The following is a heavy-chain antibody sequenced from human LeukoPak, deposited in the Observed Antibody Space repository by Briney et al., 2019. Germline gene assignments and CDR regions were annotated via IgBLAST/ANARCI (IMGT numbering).Heavy chain of an antibody. Sequence: PGGSLRLSCAASGLTVTNAWMHWFRQAPGKGLEWVANIKQDGSEKYYVDSVKGRFTISRDNAKNSLYLQMNSLRAEDTAVYYCTRNHYYVSGASGTSYNPLDYWGQGTLVTVSS. D-gene: IGHD3-10*01. CDR2: IKQDGSEK. CDR1: GLTVTNAW. V-gene: IGHV3-7*01. CDR3: TRNHYYVSGASGTSYNPLDY. J-gene: IGHJ4*02.